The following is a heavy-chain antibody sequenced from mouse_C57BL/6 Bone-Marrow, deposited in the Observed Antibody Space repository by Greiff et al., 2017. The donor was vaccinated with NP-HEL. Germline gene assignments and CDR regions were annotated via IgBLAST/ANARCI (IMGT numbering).Heavy chain of an antibody. CDR3: ARSNGSSYF. J-gene: IGHJ3*01. Sequence: EVQLQQSGPVLVKPGASVKMSCKASGYTFTDYYMNWVKQSHGKSLEWIGVINPYNGGTSYNQKFKGKATLTVDKSSSTAYMELNSLTSEDSAVYYCARSNGSSYFRGQGTLVTVSA. D-gene: IGHD1-1*01. CDR2: INPYNGGT. V-gene: IGHV1-19*01. CDR1: GYTFTDYY.